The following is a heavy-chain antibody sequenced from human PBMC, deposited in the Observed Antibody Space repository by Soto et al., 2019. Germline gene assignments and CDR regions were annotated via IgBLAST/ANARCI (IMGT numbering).Heavy chain of an antibody. CDR3: AKERHYYYGSGHDY. Sequence: QVHLVESGGGVVQPGRSLRLSCAASGFTFSGYGMHWVRQAPGKGLEWVAVMSSDGSNEYYADSVQGRFTISRDNSKNTLSLQMNSLRAEDTAVYYCAKERHYYYGSGHDYWGQGTLVTVSS. J-gene: IGHJ4*02. CDR1: GFTFSGYG. D-gene: IGHD3-10*01. CDR2: MSSDGSNE. V-gene: IGHV3-30*18.